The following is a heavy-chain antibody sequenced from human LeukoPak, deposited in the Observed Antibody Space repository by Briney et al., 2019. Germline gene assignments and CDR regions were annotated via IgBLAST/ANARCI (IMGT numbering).Heavy chain of an antibody. V-gene: IGHV3-33*08. CDR2: IWHDGSHK. D-gene: IGHD3-10*01. CDR1: GFSFDTYA. J-gene: IGHJ4*02. CDR3: AREIFGSGSYPWC. Sequence: GGSLTLSCAASGFSFDTYAMHWFRQAPGQGLEGVALIWHDGSHKFYSNSLRGQFTISIDNSKNTVYLQMNNLRPDDAAVYYCAREIFGSGSYPWCWGQGTLVSV.